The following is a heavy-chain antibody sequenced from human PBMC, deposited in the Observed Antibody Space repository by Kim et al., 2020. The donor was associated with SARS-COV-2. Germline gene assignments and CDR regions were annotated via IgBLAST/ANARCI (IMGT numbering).Heavy chain of an antibody. CDR1: GFTFSDYG. CDR3: AKCIVTDYVMDG. Sequence: GGSLRLSCAASGFTFSDYGITWVRRAPGQGLEWVSSISGGGTSTYYADAVKGRFAIYRDNSKNTIYLPMNSLRAEYTAVYYCAKCIVTDYVMDGCGQGTT. D-gene: IGHD2-8*01. CDR2: ISGGGTST. J-gene: IGHJ6*02. V-gene: IGHV3-23*01.